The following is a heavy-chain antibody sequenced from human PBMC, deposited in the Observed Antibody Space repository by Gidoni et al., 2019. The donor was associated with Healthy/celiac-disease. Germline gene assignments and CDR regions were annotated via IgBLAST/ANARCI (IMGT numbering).Heavy chain of an antibody. J-gene: IGHJ4*02. CDR3: ARATYYDFWSGYQHFDY. Sequence: QVQLQESGPGLVKPSGTLSLTCDVSGGSISSSNWWSWVRQPPGKGLEWIGEIYHSGSTNYNPSLKSRVTISVDKSKNQFSLKLSSVTVADTAVYYCARATYYDFWSGYQHFDYWGQGTLVTVSS. V-gene: IGHV4-4*02. CDR1: GGSISSSNW. D-gene: IGHD3-3*01. CDR2: IYHSGST.